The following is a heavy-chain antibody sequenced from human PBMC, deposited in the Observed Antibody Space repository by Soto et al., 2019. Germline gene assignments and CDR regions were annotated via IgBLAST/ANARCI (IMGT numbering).Heavy chain of an antibody. CDR3: ARKAGGTRAYRY. D-gene: IGHD2-2*01. CDR2: ISAYNGDT. V-gene: IGHV1-18*04. Sequence: GASVKVSCKTSGYTFTSHGISWVRWAPGRGLEWMGWISAYNGDTNYAQKLQGRVTMTTDTSTSTAYMELRSLRSDDTAVYYCARKAGGTRAYRYWGQGTLVTVSS. J-gene: IGHJ4*02. CDR1: GYTFTSHG.